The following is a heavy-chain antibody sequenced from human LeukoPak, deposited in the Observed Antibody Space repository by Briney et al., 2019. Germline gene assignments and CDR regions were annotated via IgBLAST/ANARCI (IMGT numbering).Heavy chain of an antibody. CDR2: IIPIFGTA. CDR1: GGTFSSYA. V-gene: IGHV1-69*13. D-gene: IGHD6-13*01. CDR3: ARDPTIAAVTTYFDY. J-gene: IGHJ4*02. Sequence: SVKVSCKASGGTFSSYAISWVRQDPGQGLEWMGGIIPIFGTANYAQKFQGRVTITADESTSTAYMELSSLRSEDTAVYYCARDPTIAAVTTYFDYWGQGTLVTVSS.